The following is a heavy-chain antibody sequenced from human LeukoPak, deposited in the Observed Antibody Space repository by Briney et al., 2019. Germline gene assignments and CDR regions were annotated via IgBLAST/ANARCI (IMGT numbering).Heavy chain of an antibody. Sequence: SETLSLTCTVSGGSISSYYWSWIRQPPGKGLEWIGYIYYSGSTNYNPSLKSRVTISVDTSKNQFSLKLSSVTAADTAVYYCARGGYYDILTVDYWGQGTLVTVSS. D-gene: IGHD3-9*01. V-gene: IGHV4-59*01. CDR2: IYYSGST. J-gene: IGHJ4*02. CDR3: ARGGYYDILTVDY. CDR1: GGSISSYY.